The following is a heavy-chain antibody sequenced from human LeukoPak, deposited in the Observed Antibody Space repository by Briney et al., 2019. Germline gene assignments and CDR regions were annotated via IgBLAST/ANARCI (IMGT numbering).Heavy chain of an antibody. Sequence: GGSLRLSCAASGSTFSSYVMSWVRQAPGKGLEWVSAISGSGGSTYYADSVKGRFTISRDNSKNTLYLQMNSLRAEDTAVYYCAKDLEQQLAIYFDYWGQGTLVTVSS. CDR2: ISGSGGST. D-gene: IGHD6-13*01. V-gene: IGHV3-23*01. CDR3: AKDLEQQLAIYFDY. J-gene: IGHJ4*02. CDR1: GSTFSSYV.